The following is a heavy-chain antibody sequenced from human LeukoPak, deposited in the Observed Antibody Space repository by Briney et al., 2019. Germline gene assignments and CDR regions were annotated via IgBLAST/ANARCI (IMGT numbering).Heavy chain of an antibody. CDR2: IYPGDSDT. J-gene: IGHJ3*02. V-gene: IGHV5-51*01. CDR3: ARLWDKNTMTTGGAFDI. CDR1: GYSFTSYW. Sequence: GESLKISCKGSGYSFTSYWIGWVRQMPGKGLEWMGIIYPGDSDTRYSPSFQGQVTISADKSISTAYLQWSSLKASDTAMYYCARLWDKNTMTTGGAFDIWGQGTVVTVSS. D-gene: IGHD2/OR15-2a*01.